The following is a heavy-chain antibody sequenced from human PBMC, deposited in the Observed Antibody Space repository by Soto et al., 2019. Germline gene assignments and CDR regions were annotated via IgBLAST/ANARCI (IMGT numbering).Heavy chain of an antibody. V-gene: IGHV4-31*03. CDR2: IYYSGST. J-gene: IGHJ4*02. D-gene: IGHD3-3*01. Sequence: QVQLQESGPGLVKPSQTLSLTCTVSGGSISSGGYYWSWIRQHPGKGLEWIGYIYYSGSTYYNPSLKSRVTIAVDTSKNQFSLKLSSVTAADTAVYYCATSRRYDFWSGSGDYWGQGTLVTVSS. CDR1: GGSISSGGYY. CDR3: ATSRRYDFWSGSGDY.